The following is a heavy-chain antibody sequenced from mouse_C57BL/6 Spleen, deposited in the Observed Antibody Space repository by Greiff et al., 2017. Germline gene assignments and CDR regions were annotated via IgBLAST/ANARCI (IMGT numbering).Heavy chain of an antibody. D-gene: IGHD1-1*01. CDR3: TRNYGSSSLYAMDD. Sequence: QVQLQQPGAELVKPGASVTLSCKASGYTFTDYEMHWVKQTPVHGLDWIGTIDPETGGTAYNQKFKGKAILTADKSSSTAYMQLRSLTSEDSAVYYCTRNYGSSSLYAMDDWGQGTSVTVST. V-gene: IGHV1-15*01. J-gene: IGHJ4*01. CDR1: GYTFTDYE. CDR2: IDPETGGT.